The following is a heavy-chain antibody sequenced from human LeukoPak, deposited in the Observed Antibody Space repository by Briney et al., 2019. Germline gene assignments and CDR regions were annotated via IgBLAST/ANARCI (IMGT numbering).Heavy chain of an antibody. J-gene: IGHJ4*02. CDR2: ISSSGSSI. V-gene: IGHV3-48*03. D-gene: IGHD1-26*01. Sequence: GGSLRLSCAASGFSFSSYEMNWVRQAPGKGLEWVSYISSSGSSIYYADSVKGRFTISRDNSKNTLYLQMNSLRAEDTAVYYCAKVRWDHRELLLALDYWGQGTLVTVSS. CDR3: AKVRWDHRELLLALDY. CDR1: GFSFSSYE.